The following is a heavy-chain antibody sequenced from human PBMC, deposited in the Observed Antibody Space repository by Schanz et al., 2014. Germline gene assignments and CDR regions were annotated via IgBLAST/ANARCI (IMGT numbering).Heavy chain of an antibody. V-gene: IGHV3-21*01. CDR1: GFIFSSYG. Sequence: VQLVESGGGVVQPGRSLRLSCAASGFIFSSYGLHWVRQAPGKGLEWVSSISSSGSYIHYADSVKGRFTISRDNAKNTLYLQMNSLRAEDTAVYYCARDRGYCSGGSCLTFDYWGQGTLVTDSS. J-gene: IGHJ4*02. D-gene: IGHD2-15*01. CDR2: ISSSGSYI. CDR3: ARDRGYCSGGSCLTFDY.